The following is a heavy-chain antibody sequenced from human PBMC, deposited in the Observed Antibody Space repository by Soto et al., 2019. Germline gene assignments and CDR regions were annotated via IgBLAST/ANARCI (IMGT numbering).Heavy chain of an antibody. CDR1: GFTFNTYS. CDR2: ISGDSRYI. J-gene: IGHJ4*02. D-gene: IGHD3-10*01. Sequence: EVQLVESGGGLVKPGGSLRLSCAASGFTFNTYSMSWVRQAPGKGLEWVSSISGDSRYIYYTDSVKGRFTITRDNAKNCLYLQRHSLRAEDTAMYYFARVVPSTMVDYWGQGALVTVSS. V-gene: IGHV3-21*01. CDR3: ARVVPSTMVDY.